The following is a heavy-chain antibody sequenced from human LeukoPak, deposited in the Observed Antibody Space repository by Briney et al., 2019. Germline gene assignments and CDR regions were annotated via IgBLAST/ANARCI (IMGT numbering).Heavy chain of an antibody. CDR1: GFTFSTFA. CDR3: AKFSPTPLLNYYYYGMDV. V-gene: IGHV3-23*01. CDR2: FSGSGAST. Sequence: GGSLRLSCAASGFTFSTFAMSWVRQAPGTGLEWVSCFSGSGASTYYADSVKGRFTISRDNSKNTLYLQMNSLRGEDTAVYYCAKFSPTPLLNYYYYGMDVWGQGTTVTVSS. J-gene: IGHJ6*02.